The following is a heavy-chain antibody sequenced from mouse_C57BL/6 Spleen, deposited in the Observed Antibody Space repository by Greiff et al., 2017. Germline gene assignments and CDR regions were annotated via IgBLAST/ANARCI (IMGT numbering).Heavy chain of an antibody. CDR2: IYPGDGDT. Sequence: QVQLQQSGPELVKPGASVTISCKASGYAFSSSWMNWVKQRPGKGLEWIGRIYPGDGDTNYNGKFKGKATLTADKSSSTAYMQLSSLTSEDSAVYFCARGGAMDYWGQGTSVTVSS. J-gene: IGHJ4*01. V-gene: IGHV1-82*01. CDR1: GYAFSSSW. CDR3: ARGGAMDY.